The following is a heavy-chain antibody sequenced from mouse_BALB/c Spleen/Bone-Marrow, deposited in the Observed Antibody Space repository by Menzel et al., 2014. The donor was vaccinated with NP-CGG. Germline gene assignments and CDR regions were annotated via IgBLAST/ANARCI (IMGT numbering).Heavy chain of an antibody. CDR1: GFTFNTYA. D-gene: IGHD1-1*01. V-gene: IGHV10-3*03. J-gene: IGHJ4*01. CDR2: IRSKINKYAT. Sequence: EVQRVESGGGMVQPKGSLKLSCAASGFTFNTYAMHWVCQAPGKGLEWVARIRSKINKYATYYADSVKDRFTISRDDSQNMLYLQMNNLKTEDTGMYYCVRENYYPDAMDYWGQGTSVTVSS. CDR3: VRENYYPDAMDY.